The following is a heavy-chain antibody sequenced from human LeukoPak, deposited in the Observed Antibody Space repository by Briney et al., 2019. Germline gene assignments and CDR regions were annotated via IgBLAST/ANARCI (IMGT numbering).Heavy chain of an antibody. CDR1: GGSISSYY. V-gene: IGHV4-59*12. Sequence: PSETLSLTCTVSGGSISSYYWSWIRQPPGKGLEWIGYIYYSGSTNYNPSLKSRVTMSVDTSKNQFSLKLSSVTAADTAVYYCARDRYYDFWSGDNHYFDYWGQGTLVTVSS. J-gene: IGHJ4*02. D-gene: IGHD3-3*01. CDR2: IYYSGST. CDR3: ARDRYYDFWSGDNHYFDY.